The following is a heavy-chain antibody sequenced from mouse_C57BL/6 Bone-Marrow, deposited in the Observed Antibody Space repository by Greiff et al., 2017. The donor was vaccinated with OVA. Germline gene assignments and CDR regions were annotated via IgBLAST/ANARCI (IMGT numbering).Heavy chain of an antibody. Sequence: EVQLQQSGTVLARPGASVKMSCKTSGYTFTSYWMHWVKQRPGQGLEWIGAIYPGNSDTSYNQKFKGKAKLTAVTSASTAYMQLSSLTNEDSAVYCCTGASITTVGYAMDYGGQGTSVTVSS. CDR3: TGASITTVGYAMDY. CDR2: IYPGNSDT. D-gene: IGHD1-1*01. J-gene: IGHJ4*01. V-gene: IGHV1-5*01. CDR1: GYTFTSYW.